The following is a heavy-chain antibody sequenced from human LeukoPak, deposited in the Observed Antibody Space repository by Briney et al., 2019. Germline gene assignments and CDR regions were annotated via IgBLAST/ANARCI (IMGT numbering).Heavy chain of an antibody. CDR2: IYYSGST. J-gene: IGHJ2*01. Sequence: SETLSLTCTVSGGSISSGGYYWSWIRQHPGKGLEWIGYIYYSGSTYYNPSLKSRVTISVDTSKNQLSLKLSSVTAADTAVYYCARDRYTVVSWYFDLWGRGTLVTVSS. CDR1: GGSISSGGYY. V-gene: IGHV4-31*03. D-gene: IGHD4-23*01. CDR3: ARDRYTVVSWYFDL.